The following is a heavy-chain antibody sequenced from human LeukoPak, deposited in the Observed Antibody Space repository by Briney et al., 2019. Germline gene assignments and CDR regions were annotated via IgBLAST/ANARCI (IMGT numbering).Heavy chain of an antibody. Sequence: ASVKVSCKASGYTFTSYDINWVRQATGQGLGWMGWMNPNSGNTGYAQKFQGRVTITRNASISTAYMELSSLRSEDTAVYYCARDTRGYSYGYRYWGQGTLVTVSS. J-gene: IGHJ4*02. CDR2: MNPNSGNT. CDR1: GYTFTSYD. V-gene: IGHV1-8*03. D-gene: IGHD5-18*01. CDR3: ARDTRGYSYGYRY.